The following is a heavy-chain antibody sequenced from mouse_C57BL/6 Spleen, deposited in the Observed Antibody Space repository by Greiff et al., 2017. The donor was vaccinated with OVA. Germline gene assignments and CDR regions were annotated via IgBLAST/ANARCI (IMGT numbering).Heavy chain of an antibody. V-gene: IGHV1-50*01. J-gene: IGHJ4*01. Sequence: VQLQQPGAELVKPGASVKLSCKASGYTFTSYWMQWVKQRPGQGLAWIGEIDPSASYTNSNQKFKVKATLTVDTSSSTAYMQLRSLTSEDSAVYDCARPPHYYGSPYAMDYGGQGTSVTVSS. CDR1: GYTFTSYW. D-gene: IGHD1-1*01. CDR2: IDPSASYT. CDR3: ARPPHYYGSPYAMDY.